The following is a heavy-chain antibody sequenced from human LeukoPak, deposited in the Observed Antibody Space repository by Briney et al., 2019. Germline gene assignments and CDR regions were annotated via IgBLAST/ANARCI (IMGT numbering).Heavy chain of an antibody. J-gene: IGHJ4*02. CDR1: GFTVSSNY. Sequence: PGGSLRLSCAASGFTVSSNYMSWVRQAPGKGLEWVSVIYSGGSTYYADSVKGRFTISRDNSKNTLYLQMNSLRAEDTAVYYCAREKNYGDGGVFNYFDYWGQGTLVTVSS. CDR2: IYSGGST. D-gene: IGHD4-17*01. V-gene: IGHV3-66*02. CDR3: AREKNYGDGGVFNYFDY.